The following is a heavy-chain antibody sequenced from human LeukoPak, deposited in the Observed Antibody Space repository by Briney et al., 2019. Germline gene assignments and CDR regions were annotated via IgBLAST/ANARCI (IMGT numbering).Heavy chain of an antibody. Sequence: ASVKVSCKASGYTFTGYYTHWVRQAPGQGLEWMGRINPNSGGTNYAQKFQGRVTMTRDTSISTAYMELSRLRSDDTAVYYCARVKTIYDSSGYYPTWGQGTLVTVSS. CDR1: GYTFTGYY. CDR2: INPNSGGT. V-gene: IGHV1-2*06. CDR3: ARVKTIYDSSGYYPT. J-gene: IGHJ5*02. D-gene: IGHD3-22*01.